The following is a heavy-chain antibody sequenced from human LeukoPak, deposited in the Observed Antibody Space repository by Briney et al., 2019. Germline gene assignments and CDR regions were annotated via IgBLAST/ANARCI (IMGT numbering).Heavy chain of an antibody. D-gene: IGHD2-15*01. Sequence: SETLSLTCAVYGGSFSGCYWSWIRQPPGKGLEWIGEINHSGSTNYNPSLKSRVTISVDTSKNQFSLKLSSVTATDTAVCYCAIDTYCSGGSCYYYAFDIWGQGTMVTVSS. CDR1: GGSFSGCY. CDR3: AIDTYCSGGSCYYYAFDI. J-gene: IGHJ3*02. CDR2: INHSGST. V-gene: IGHV4-34*01.